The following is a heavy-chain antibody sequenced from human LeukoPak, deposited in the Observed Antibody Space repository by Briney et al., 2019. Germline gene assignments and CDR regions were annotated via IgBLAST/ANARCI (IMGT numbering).Heavy chain of an antibody. V-gene: IGHV4-39*07. CDR1: GGSISSSSYY. D-gene: IGHD6-19*01. Sequence: PSETLSLTCTVSGGSISSSSYYWGWIRQPPGKGLEWIGSIYYSGSTYYNPSLKSRVTISVDTSKKQFSLKLSSVTAADTAVYYCATYSTGFDIWGRGTVVTVSS. CDR3: ATYSTGFDI. CDR2: IYYSGST. J-gene: IGHJ3*02.